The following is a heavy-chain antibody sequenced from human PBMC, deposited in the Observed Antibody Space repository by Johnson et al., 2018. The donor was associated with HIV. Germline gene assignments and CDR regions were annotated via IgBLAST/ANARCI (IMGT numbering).Heavy chain of an antibody. Sequence: QVQLVESGGGVVQPGRSLRLSCAASAVSGFSVSSNYINWVRQAPGKGLEWVAFIRYDGSNGYYGDSVKGRSTISRDNSKNIVYLQMNSLRAEDTALYYCARRGGSGWSAFDIWGQGTMVTVSS. D-gene: IGHD6-19*01. CDR1: AVSGFSVSSNY. CDR3: ARRGGSGWSAFDI. V-gene: IGHV3-33*08. J-gene: IGHJ3*02. CDR2: IRYDGSNG.